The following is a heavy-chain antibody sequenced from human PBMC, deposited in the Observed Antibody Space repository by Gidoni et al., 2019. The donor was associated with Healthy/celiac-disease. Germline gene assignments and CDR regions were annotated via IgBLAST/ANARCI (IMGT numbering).Heavy chain of an antibody. CDR2: IYYSGST. CDR1: GGSRRRGDYY. V-gene: IGHV4-30-4*01. CDR3: ARAALGGPPETIGDAFDI. D-gene: IGHD3-16*01. Sequence: QVQLQESGPGLVKPSQTLSLTCTVSGGSRRRGDYYWSWLRQPPGKGLEWIGYIYYSGSTYYNPSLKSRVTISVDTSKNQFSLKLSSVTAADTAVYYCARAALGGPPETIGDAFDIWGQGTMVTVSS. J-gene: IGHJ3*02.